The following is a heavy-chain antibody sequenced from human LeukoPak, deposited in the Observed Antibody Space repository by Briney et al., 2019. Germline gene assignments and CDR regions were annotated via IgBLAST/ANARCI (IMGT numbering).Heavy chain of an antibody. D-gene: IGHD4-17*01. J-gene: IGHJ3*02. CDR3: ATTTVNAFDI. CDR2: ISGSGVTT. V-gene: IGHV3-23*01. Sequence: PGGTLRLSCAASGFTFSSYGTSWVRQAPGKGLEWVSAISGSGVTTSYADSVKGRFTISRDNAKNSLYLQMNSLRAEDTAVYYCATTTVNAFDIWGQGTMVTVSS. CDR1: GFTFSSYG.